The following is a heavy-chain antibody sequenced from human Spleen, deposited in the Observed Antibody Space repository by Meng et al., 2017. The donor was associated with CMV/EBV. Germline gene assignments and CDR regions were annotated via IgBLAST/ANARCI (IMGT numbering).Heavy chain of an antibody. CDR2: ISYDGSNK. V-gene: IGHV3-30*04. CDR1: GFTFSSYA. J-gene: IGHJ6*02. CDR3: ARWRVRGVINYYYGMDV. Sequence: GESLKISCAASGFTFSSYAMHWVRQAPGKGLEWVAVISYDGSNKYYADSVKGRFTISRDNSKNTLYLQMNSLRAEDTAVYYCARWRVRGVINYYYGMDVWGQGTTVTVSS. D-gene: IGHD3-10*01.